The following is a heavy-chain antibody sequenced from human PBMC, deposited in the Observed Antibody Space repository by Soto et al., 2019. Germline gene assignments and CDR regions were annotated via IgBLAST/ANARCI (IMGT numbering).Heavy chain of an antibody. D-gene: IGHD4-17*01. CDR2: ISYSGTT. CDR3: ARGATVTQYDY. CDR1: GVSVNSGSFY. V-gene: IGHV4-61*01. J-gene: IGHJ4*02. Sequence: PSETLSLTCTGSGVSVNSGSFYWAWIRQPPGKGLEWIGFISYSGTTNYNPSLKSRVTISVDTSRSQISLKVSSLTAADSAVYYCARGATVTQYDYWGQGTLVTVSS.